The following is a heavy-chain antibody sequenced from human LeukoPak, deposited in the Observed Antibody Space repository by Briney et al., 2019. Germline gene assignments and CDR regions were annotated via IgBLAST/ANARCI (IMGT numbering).Heavy chain of an antibody. CDR1: GFTFDTYA. CDR2: IGWDSGSI. V-gene: IGHV3-9*01. Sequence: GGSLRLSCAASGFTFDTYAMHWVRQAPGKGLEWVSGIGWDSGSIGYADSVKGRFTISRDNAKNSLFLQMNSLRAEDTALYYCAKVRQGSSSWIHDAFDIWGQGTMVTVSS. D-gene: IGHD6-13*01. CDR3: AKVRQGSSSWIHDAFDI. J-gene: IGHJ3*02.